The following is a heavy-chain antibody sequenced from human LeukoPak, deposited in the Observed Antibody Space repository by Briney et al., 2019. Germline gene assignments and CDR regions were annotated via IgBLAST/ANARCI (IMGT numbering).Heavy chain of an antibody. CDR1: GYTFTSYA. V-gene: IGHV1-3*01. Sequence: ASVKVSCKASGYTFTSYAMHWVRQAPGQRLEWMGWINAGNGNTKYSQKFQGRVTMTRNTSISTAYMELSSLRSEDTAVYYCAREFHDSSGYNYYYGMDVWGQGTTVTVSS. J-gene: IGHJ6*02. CDR2: INAGNGNT. D-gene: IGHD3-22*01. CDR3: AREFHDSSGYNYYYGMDV.